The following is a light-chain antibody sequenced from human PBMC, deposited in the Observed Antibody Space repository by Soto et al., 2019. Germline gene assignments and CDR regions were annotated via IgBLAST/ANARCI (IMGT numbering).Light chain of an antibody. CDR3: QVLDSSSYHWV. J-gene: IGLJ3*02. V-gene: IGLV3-21*02. Sequence: SYELTQPPSVSVAPGQTARMTCGGIHIGDKSVHCYQQRPRQAPVLVVYDDSDRPSGITERISGSKSGNTATLTITRVEDGDEADYYCQVLDSSSYHWVFGGGTKLTV. CDR2: DDS. CDR1: HIGDKS.